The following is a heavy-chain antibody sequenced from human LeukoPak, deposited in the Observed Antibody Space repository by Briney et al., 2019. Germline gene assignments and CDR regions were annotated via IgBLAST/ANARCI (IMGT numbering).Heavy chain of an antibody. D-gene: IGHD3-22*01. CDR1: GFTFSSYA. J-gene: IGHJ4*02. Sequence: PGGSLRLSCAASGFTFSSYAMSWVRQAPGKGLEWVSGISGSGDNTYYADSVKGRFTISRDNSKNTLYVQVNGLGTEDTAAYYCAKGSYYDSSGSFYFDYWGQGTLVTVSP. V-gene: IGHV3-23*01. CDR2: ISGSGDNT. CDR3: AKGSYYDSSGSFYFDY.